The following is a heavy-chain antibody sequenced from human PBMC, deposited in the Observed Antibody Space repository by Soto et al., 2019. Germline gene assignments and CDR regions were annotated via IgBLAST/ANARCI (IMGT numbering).Heavy chain of an antibody. D-gene: IGHD6-13*01. V-gene: IGHV1-18*04. Sequence: QVQLVQSGAEVKKPGASVKVSCKASGYTFTSYGISWVRQAPGQGLEWMGWISAYNGNTNYAQKLQGRVTMTTDTSTSTAYMELTGLRSDDTAVYYCARMYSSSRWAGYSIDYWGQGTLVTVSS. CDR3: ARMYSSSRWAGYSIDY. J-gene: IGHJ4*02. CDR2: ISAYNGNT. CDR1: GYTFTSYG.